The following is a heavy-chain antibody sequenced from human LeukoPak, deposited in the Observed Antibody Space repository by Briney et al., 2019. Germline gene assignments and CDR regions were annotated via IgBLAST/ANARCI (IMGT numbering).Heavy chain of an antibody. CDR1: GFTFSNAW. V-gene: IGHV3-15*01. D-gene: IGHD2-2*02. CDR3: TTALRLYCSSTSCYTYAFDI. Sequence: GGSLRLSCAASGFTFSNAWMSWVRQAPGKGLEWVGRIKSKTDGGTTDYAAPGKGRFTISRDDSKNTLYLQMNSLKTEDTAVYYCTTALRLYCSSTSCYTYAFDIWGQGTMVTVSS. CDR2: IKSKTDGGTT. J-gene: IGHJ3*02.